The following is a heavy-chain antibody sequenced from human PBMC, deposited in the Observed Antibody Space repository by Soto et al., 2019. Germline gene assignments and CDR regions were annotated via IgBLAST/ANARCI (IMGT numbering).Heavy chain of an antibody. D-gene: IGHD6-19*01. CDR3: AKGSIALARRGGDNNY. CDR2: ISGSGGST. CDR1: GFTFSSYA. V-gene: IGHV3-23*01. J-gene: IGHJ4*02. Sequence: GGSLRLSCAASGFTFSSYAMSWVRQAPGKGLEWVSAISGSGGSTYYADSVKGRFTISRDNSKNTLYLQMNSLRAEDTAVYYCAKGSIALARRGGDNNYWGQGTLVTVSS.